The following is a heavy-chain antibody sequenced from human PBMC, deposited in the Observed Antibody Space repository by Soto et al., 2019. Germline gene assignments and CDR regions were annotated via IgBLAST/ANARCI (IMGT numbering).Heavy chain of an antibody. Sequence: GASVKVSCKASGFTFTSSAIQWVRQARGQRLEWIGWIVVGSGNTRYAQKFQGRVTITRDTSATTAYMELSSLRSDDTAVYYCARVCIVATINVSYYYYGMDVWGQGTTVTVSS. CDR3: ARVCIVATINVSYYYYGMDV. CDR1: GFTFTSSA. D-gene: IGHD5-12*01. J-gene: IGHJ6*02. CDR2: IVVGSGNT. V-gene: IGHV1-58*02.